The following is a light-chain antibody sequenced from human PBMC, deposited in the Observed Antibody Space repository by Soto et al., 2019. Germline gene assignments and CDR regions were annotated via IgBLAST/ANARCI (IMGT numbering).Light chain of an antibody. CDR2: EVT. CDR1: SSDIGGYNY. CDR3: SSYTSTNTVV. V-gene: IGLV2-14*01. Sequence: QPASVSGSPGQSITISCTGTSSDIGGYNYVSWYQQHPGNAPKLIIYEVTNRPSGVSNRFSGSKSGNTASLTISGLQAEDEADYYCSSYTSTNTVVFGGGTKLTVL. J-gene: IGLJ2*01.